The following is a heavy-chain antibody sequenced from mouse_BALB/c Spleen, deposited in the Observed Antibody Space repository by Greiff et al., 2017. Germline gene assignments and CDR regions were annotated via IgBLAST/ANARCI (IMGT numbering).Heavy chain of an antibody. Sequence: VKLMESGPGLVAPSQSLSITCTVSGFSLTSYGVHWVRQPPGKGLEWLGVIWAGGSTNYNSALMSRLSISKDNSKSQVFLKMNSLQTDDTAMYYCARDFTTARSPFDYWGQGTTLTVSS. J-gene: IGHJ2*01. V-gene: IGHV2-9*02. CDR3: ARDFTTARSPFDY. CDR1: GFSLTSYG. D-gene: IGHD1-2*01. CDR2: IWAGGST.